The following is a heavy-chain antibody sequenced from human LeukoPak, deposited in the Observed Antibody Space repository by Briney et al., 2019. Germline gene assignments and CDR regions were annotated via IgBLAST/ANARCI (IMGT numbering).Heavy chain of an antibody. CDR1: DYTFTSYE. CDR2: ISSYNGNT. CDR3: ARDSAGELWFGELSQEVNWFDP. J-gene: IGHJ5*02. V-gene: IGHV1-18*01. Sequence: ASVKVSCKASDYTFTSYEITWVRQAPGQGLEWVGWISSYNGNTNYAQKFQGRVTMTTDTSTSTVSMELSRLRSDDTAVYYCARDSAGELWFGELSQEVNWFDPWGQGTLVTVSS. D-gene: IGHD3-10*01.